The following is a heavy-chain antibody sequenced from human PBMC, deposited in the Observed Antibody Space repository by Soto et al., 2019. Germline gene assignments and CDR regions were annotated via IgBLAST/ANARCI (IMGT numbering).Heavy chain of an antibody. Sequence: SETLSLTCTVSGASISSGDYFWSWIRQSPGKGLEWIGYIYDSGSSYYNPSLKSRVTMSVDTSKNQFSLKLRSVTAADTAVYYCARDCSSSSCSVWAYWGQGTLVTVSS. V-gene: IGHV4-30-4*01. D-gene: IGHD2-2*01. CDR2: IYDSGSS. J-gene: IGHJ4*02. CDR3: ARDCSSSSCSVWAY. CDR1: GASISSGDYF.